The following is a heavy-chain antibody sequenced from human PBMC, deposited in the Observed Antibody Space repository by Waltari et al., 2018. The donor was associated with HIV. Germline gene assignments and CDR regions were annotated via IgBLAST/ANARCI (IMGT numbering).Heavy chain of an antibody. V-gene: IGHV4-61*02. J-gene: IGHJ4*02. CDR2: IYTSGST. D-gene: IGHD2-15*01. CDR1: GGSISSGSSY. CDR3: VRDESNYRHVVVGES. Sequence: QVQLQESGPGLVKPSQTLSLTCTVSGGSISSGSSYWSWIRQPAGKGLEWIGRIYTSGSTNYNPSLKSRVTISVDTSKNQFSLKLSSVTAADTAVYYCVRDESNYRHVVVGESWGQGTLVTVSS.